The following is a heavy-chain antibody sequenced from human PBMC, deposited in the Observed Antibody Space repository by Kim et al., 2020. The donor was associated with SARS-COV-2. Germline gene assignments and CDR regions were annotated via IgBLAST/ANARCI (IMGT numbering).Heavy chain of an antibody. Sequence: GGSLRLSCAASGFTFSNYEMHWVRQAPGKGLEWVSYISSGGTTIYYADSVRGRFTISRDNAKNSLSLQMNSLRVDDTAVYYCAGDVGMVRGIVPYSPALGVWGQGTTVTVSS. D-gene: IGHD3-10*01. CDR3: AGDVGMVRGIVPYSPALGV. J-gene: IGHJ6*02. CDR1: GFTFSNYE. CDR2: ISSGGTTI. V-gene: IGHV3-48*03.